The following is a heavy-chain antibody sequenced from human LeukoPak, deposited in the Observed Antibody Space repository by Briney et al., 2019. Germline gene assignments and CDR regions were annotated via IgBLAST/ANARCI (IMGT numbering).Heavy chain of an antibody. CDR2: MYHSGST. V-gene: IGHV4-38-2*01. CDR3: ARRLDSYSLDY. D-gene: IGHD2-21*02. Sequence: SETLSLTCAVSGYSISSGYYWGWIRQPPGKGLEWIGSMYHSGSTYYNPSLKSRVTISVDTSKNQFSLKLSSVTAADTAVYYCARRLDSYSLDYWGQGTLVTVSS. J-gene: IGHJ4*02. CDR1: GYSISSGYY.